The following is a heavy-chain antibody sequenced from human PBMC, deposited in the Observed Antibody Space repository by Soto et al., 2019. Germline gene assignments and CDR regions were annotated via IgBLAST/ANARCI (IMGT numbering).Heavy chain of an antibody. V-gene: IGHV5-51*01. D-gene: IGHD6-19*01. CDR1: GFTFTTYW. Sequence: GESLKISCKGFGFTFTTYWIAWVRQMPGKGLEWMGIIYAGDSDTRYSPSFQGQVTISADKSINTAYLQWSRVKASDTAIYYCARTKQGSGYSSSFSLAYWGQGTQVTVSS. CDR3: ARTKQGSGYSSSFSLAY. CDR2: IYAGDSDT. J-gene: IGHJ4*02.